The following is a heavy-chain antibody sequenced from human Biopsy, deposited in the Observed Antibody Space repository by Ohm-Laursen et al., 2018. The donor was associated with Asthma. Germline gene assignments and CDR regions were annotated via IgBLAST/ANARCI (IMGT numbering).Heavy chain of an antibody. V-gene: IGHV1-46*01. CDR1: GYTFTSYY. D-gene: IGHD1-26*01. J-gene: IGHJ4*02. CDR3: ARAGALIVGATMGY. CDR2: INPSGGST. Sequence: ATVKISCKASGYTFTSYYMHWVRQAPGQGLEWMGIINPSGGSTSYAQKFQGRVTMARDTSTSTVYMELSSLRSEDTAVYYCARAGALIVGATMGYWGQGTLVTVSS.